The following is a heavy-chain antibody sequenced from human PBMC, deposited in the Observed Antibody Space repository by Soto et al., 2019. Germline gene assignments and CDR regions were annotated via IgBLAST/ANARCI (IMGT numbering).Heavy chain of an antibody. J-gene: IGHJ4*02. Sequence: SETLSLTCTVSGGFIGSYYWSWIRQPPGKGLEWIGYIYYSGSTNYNPSLKSRVTISVDTSKNQFSLKLSSVTAADTAVYYCARAPPTYYYDSSGYHFDYWGQGTLVTVSS. CDR2: IYYSGST. CDR3: ARAPPTYYYDSSGYHFDY. V-gene: IGHV4-59*12. D-gene: IGHD3-22*01. CDR1: GGFIGSYY.